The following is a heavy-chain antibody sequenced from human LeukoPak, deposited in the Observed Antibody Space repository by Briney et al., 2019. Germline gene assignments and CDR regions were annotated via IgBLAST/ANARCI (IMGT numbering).Heavy chain of an antibody. V-gene: IGHV3-21*01. CDR1: GFTFSSYS. Sequence: PGGSLRLSCAASGFTFSSYSMNWVRQAPGKGLEWVSSISSSSSYIYYADSVKGRFTISRDNAKNSLYLQMNSLRAEDTAVYYCAKDLSSRWENHLFDYWGQGTLVTVSS. CDR2: ISSSSSYI. J-gene: IGHJ4*02. CDR3: AKDLSSRWENHLFDY. D-gene: IGHD1-26*01.